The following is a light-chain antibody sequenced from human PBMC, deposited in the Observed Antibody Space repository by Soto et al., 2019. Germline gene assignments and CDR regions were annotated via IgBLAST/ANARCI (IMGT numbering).Light chain of an antibody. V-gene: IGKV3-20*01. CDR1: QSVSSDW. Sequence: TVLTQSPGALSLSPGERAALSCRASQSVSSDWLAWYQQKPGQPPRLLIYGASNKATGIPYRFSGSGSGTDFTLTISRLEPEDFAFYFCQDYHGSPPTFGQGTMVEIK. J-gene: IGKJ1*01. CDR3: QDYHGSPPT. CDR2: GAS.